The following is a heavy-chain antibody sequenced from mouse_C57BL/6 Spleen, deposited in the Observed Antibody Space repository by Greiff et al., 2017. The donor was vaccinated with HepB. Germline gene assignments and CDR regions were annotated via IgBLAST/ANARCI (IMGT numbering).Heavy chain of an antibody. J-gene: IGHJ3*01. CDR2: IYPRSGNT. CDR1: GYTFTSYG. D-gene: IGHD5-1*01. V-gene: IGHV1-81*01. CDR3: ARTYSAY. Sequence: QVQLQQSGAELARPGASVKLSCKASGYTFTSYGISWVKQRTGQGLEWIGEIYPRSGNTYYNKKFKGKATLTADKSSSTAYMELRSLTSEDSAVYFCARTYSAYWGQGTLVTVSA.